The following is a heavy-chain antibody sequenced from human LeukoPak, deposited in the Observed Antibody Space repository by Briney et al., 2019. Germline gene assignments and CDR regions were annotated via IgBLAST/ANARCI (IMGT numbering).Heavy chain of an antibody. J-gene: IGHJ5*02. CDR2: INPSTGKT. V-gene: IGHV1-8*03. D-gene: IGHD3-22*01. Sequence: ASVKVSCKTSGYIFTSADINWVRQATGQGLEWMGYINPSTGKTGYAQKFQSRVTFTRNTAINTAYLELSSLTSEDTAVYYCARVSGDYLYVPYDPWGQGTLVTVSS. CDR3: ARVSGDYLYVPYDP. CDR1: GYIFTSAD.